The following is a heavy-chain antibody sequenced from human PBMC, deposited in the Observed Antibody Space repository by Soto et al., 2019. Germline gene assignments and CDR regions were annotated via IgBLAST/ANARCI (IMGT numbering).Heavy chain of an antibody. CDR3: ASLAPYGSGYYGDAFDI. CDR2: ISGGGRIT. CDR1: GFTFSNYD. Sequence: GGSLRLSCAASGFTFSNYDMSWVRQAPGKGLEWVSSISGGGRITYYADSVRGRFTISRDNSKNTLYLQMNSLRAEDTALYYCASLAPYGSGYYGDAFDIGGQGTMVTVSS. J-gene: IGHJ3*02. D-gene: IGHD3-22*01. V-gene: IGHV3-23*01.